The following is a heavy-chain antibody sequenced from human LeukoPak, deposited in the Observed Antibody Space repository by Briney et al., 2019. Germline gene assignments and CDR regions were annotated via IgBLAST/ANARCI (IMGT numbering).Heavy chain of an antibody. J-gene: IGHJ4*02. Sequence: PSETLSLTCTVSGGSISSYYWSWIRQPPGKGLEWIGYIYYSGSTNYNPPLKSRVTISVDTSKNQFSLKLSSVTAADTAVYYCARTYYDFSSGYPFDYWGQGTLVTLSS. CDR3: ARTYYDFSSGYPFDY. CDR1: GGSISSYY. V-gene: IGHV4-59*01. CDR2: IYYSGST. D-gene: IGHD3-3*01.